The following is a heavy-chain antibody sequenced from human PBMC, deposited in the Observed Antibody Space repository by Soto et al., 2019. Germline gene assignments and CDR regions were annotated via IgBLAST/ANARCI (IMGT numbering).Heavy chain of an antibody. D-gene: IGHD2-2*01. Sequence: QVQLVQSGAEVKKPGSSVKVSCKASGGTFNSHAISWVRQAPGQGLEWMGGIIPIFSTPNYAQKFQGRVTITADKSTSTAYMELRSLRSEDTAVYYCARDHSSTWRCAMDVWGQGTTVTVSS. CDR1: GGTFNSHA. V-gene: IGHV1-69*06. CDR2: IIPIFSTP. J-gene: IGHJ6*02. CDR3: ARDHSSTWRCAMDV.